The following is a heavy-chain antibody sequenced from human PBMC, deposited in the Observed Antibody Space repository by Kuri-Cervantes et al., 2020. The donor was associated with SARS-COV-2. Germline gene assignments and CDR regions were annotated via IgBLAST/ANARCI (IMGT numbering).Heavy chain of an antibody. Sequence: SQTLSLTCAVYGGSFSDYYWSWIRQTPEMGLEWIGEINHSGSTDYNPSLRSRVTMSVDTSKNQFSLKLTSVTAADTAVYYCARGTGDLDQWGQGTLVTVSS. J-gene: IGHJ5*02. D-gene: IGHD7-27*01. CDR3: ARGTGDLDQ. V-gene: IGHV4-34*01. CDR1: GGSFSDYY. CDR2: INHSGST.